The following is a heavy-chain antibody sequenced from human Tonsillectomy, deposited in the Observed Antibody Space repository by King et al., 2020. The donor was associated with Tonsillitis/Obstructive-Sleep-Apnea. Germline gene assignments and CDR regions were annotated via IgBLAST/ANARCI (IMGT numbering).Heavy chain of an antibody. D-gene: IGHD1-26*01. CDR3: NTAPVHSGSYVVFILDAFDI. V-gene: IGHV3-15*07. J-gene: IGHJ3*02. Sequence: VQLVESGGGLVKPGGSLRLSCAASGFTFSNAWMNWVRQAPGKGLEWVGRIKTKTDGGTTDYAAPVKGSFTISRDDSKNTLYLQMNRLNTEDAAVYYCNTAPVHSGSYVVFILDAFDIWGQGTMVTVSS. CDR1: GFTFSNAW. CDR2: IKTKTDGGTT.